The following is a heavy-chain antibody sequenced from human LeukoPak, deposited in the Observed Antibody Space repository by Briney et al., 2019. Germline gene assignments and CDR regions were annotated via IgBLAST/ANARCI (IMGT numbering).Heavy chain of an antibody. J-gene: IGHJ4*02. D-gene: IGHD6-19*01. V-gene: IGHV3-30*18. Sequence: GGSLRLSCAASGFTFSSYGMHWVHQAPGKGLEWVAVISYDGSNKYYADSVKGRFTISRDNSKNTLYLQMNSLGAEDTAVYYCANTNSLGSGWYEVDYWGQGTLVTVSS. CDR1: GFTFSSYG. CDR3: ANTNSLGSGWYEVDY. CDR2: ISYDGSNK.